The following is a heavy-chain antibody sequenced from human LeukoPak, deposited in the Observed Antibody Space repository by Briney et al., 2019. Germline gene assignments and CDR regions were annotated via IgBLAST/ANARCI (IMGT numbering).Heavy chain of an antibody. J-gene: IGHJ5*02. CDR3: ARDRSRYCSGGSCNWFDP. D-gene: IGHD2-15*01. Sequence: ASVKVSCKASGYTFTGYFMHWVRQAPGQGLECMGWINPNSGDTNYAQKFQGRVTMTRDTSISTAYMELSRLRSDDTAVYYCARDRSRYCSGGSCNWFDPWGQGTLVTVPS. V-gene: IGHV1-2*02. CDR2: INPNSGDT. CDR1: GYTFTGYF.